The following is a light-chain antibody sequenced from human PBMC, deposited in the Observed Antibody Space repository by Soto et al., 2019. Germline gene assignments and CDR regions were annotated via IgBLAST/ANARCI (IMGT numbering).Light chain of an antibody. CDR3: QQYYNWPPLT. J-gene: IGKJ4*01. Sequence: EILMTQSPATLSVSPGERATLSCRASQSVISHLAWYQQKPGQAPRLLIYGASTRATGIPARFSGSGSGTEFTLTISSLQSEDFAVYYCQQYYNWPPLTFGGGTKVEIQ. CDR1: QSVISH. V-gene: IGKV3-15*01. CDR2: GAS.